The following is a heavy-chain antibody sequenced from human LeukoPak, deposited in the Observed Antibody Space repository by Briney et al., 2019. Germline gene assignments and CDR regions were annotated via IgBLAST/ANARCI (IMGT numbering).Heavy chain of an antibody. CDR2: ISTGGGST. V-gene: IGHV3-23*01. Sequence: GGSLRLSCAASGFTFNSYGMNWVRQAPGKGLEWVSGISTGGGSTHYADSVKGRFTISRDNSKNTLYLQMNSLRAEDTAEYYCAKGATMAWGVFDYWGQGTLVTVPS. CDR1: GFTFNSYG. CDR3: AKGATMAWGVFDY. J-gene: IGHJ4*02. D-gene: IGHD3-10*01.